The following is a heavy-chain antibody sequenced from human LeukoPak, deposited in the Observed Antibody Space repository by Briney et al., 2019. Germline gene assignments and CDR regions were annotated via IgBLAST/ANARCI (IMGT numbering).Heavy chain of an antibody. D-gene: IGHD3-22*01. J-gene: IGHJ3*02. Sequence: GGSLRLSCAASGFTFSSYDMHWVRQATGKGLEWVSAIGTAGDTYYPGSVKGRFTISRENAKNSLYLQMISLRAGDTAVYYCARALNYYDSSGYYRGGAFDIWGQGTMVTVSS. V-gene: IGHV3-13*01. CDR2: IGTAGDT. CDR3: ARALNYYDSSGYYRGGAFDI. CDR1: GFTFSSYD.